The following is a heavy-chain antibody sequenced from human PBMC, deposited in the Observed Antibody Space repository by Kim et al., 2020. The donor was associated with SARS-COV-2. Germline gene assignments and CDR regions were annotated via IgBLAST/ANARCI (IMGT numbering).Heavy chain of an antibody. V-gene: IGHV1-24*01. Sequence: ASVKVSCKVSGYTLTELSMHWVRQAPGKGLEWMGGFDPEDGETIYAQKFQGRVTMTEDTSTDTAYMELSSLRSEDTAVYYCATTYSSGWAPEYWGQGTLVTVSS. CDR3: ATTYSSGWAPEY. D-gene: IGHD6-19*01. CDR2: FDPEDGET. J-gene: IGHJ4*02. CDR1: GYTLTELS.